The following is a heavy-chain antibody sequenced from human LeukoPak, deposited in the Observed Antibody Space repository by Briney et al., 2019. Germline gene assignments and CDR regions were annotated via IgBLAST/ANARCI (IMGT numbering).Heavy chain of an antibody. CDR3: ARGGYYGLGNDFRFDP. D-gene: IGHD3-10*01. CDR1: GYSISSGYY. J-gene: IGHJ5*02. Sequence: SETLPLTCTVSGYSISSGYYWGWIRQPPGKGLEWIGSIYHSGSTYYNPSLKSRVTISVDTSKNQFSLKLSSVTAADTAVYYCARGGYYGLGNDFRFDPWGQGTLVTVSS. CDR2: IYHSGST. V-gene: IGHV4-38-2*02.